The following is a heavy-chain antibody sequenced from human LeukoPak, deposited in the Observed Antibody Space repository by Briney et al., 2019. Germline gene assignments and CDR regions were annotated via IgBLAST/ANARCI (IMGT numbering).Heavy chain of an antibody. D-gene: IGHD3-22*01. CDR2: ISGSGDNT. CDR3: AKGYYDSSGYYYFDY. Sequence: GSLRLSCAASGFTFSSYAMSWVRQAPGKGLEWVSAISGSGDNTYYADSVKGRFTISRDNSKNTLYLQMNSLRAEDTAVYYCAKGYYDSSGYYYFDYWGQGTLVTVSS. V-gene: IGHV3-23*01. J-gene: IGHJ4*02. CDR1: GFTFSSYA.